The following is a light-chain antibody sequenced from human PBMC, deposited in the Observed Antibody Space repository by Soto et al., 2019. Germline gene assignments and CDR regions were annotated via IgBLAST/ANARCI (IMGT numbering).Light chain of an antibody. Sequence: QSALTQPRSVSGSPGQSVTISCTGTSSDVGAYNYVSWYRRHPGKAPKLMIYDVSERPSGVPDRFSGSKSGNTASLTISGLQAEDDGDYCCCSYAVINTIWVFGGGTKLTVL. V-gene: IGLV2-11*01. J-gene: IGLJ3*02. CDR1: SSDVGAYNY. CDR3: CSYAVINTIWV. CDR2: DVS.